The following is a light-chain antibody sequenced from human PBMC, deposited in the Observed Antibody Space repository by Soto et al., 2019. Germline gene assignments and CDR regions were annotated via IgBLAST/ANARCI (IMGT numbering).Light chain of an antibody. CDR1: QTVSSNY. Sequence: EIVLTQSPGTLSLSPGERATLSCRASQTVSSNYLAWYQQKPGQAPRLLIYGASSRATGIPARFTGSGSGTDFSLAISRQEPEGFAVYYCQQYGSSQSFSQGTKVEIK. J-gene: IGKJ1*01. CDR2: GAS. CDR3: QQYGSSQS. V-gene: IGKV3-20*01.